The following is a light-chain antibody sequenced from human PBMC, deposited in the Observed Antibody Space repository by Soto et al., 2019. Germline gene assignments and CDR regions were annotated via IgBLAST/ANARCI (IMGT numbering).Light chain of an antibody. CDR3: QQCYSPPLS. V-gene: IGKV1-39*01. J-gene: IGKJ4*01. CDR1: QSISSY. Sequence: DIQMTQSPSSLSASVGDRVTITCRASQSISSYLNWYQQKPGKAPKLLIYAASSLQSGVPSRFSGSGSGTDFTLTISSLQPEDFATYYCQQCYSPPLSFGGGTKVEI. CDR2: AAS.